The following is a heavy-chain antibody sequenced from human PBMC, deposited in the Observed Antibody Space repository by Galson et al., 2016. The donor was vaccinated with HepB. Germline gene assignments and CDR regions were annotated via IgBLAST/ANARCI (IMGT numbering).Heavy chain of an antibody. D-gene: IGHD6-6*01. Sequence: QSGAEVKKTGESLKIACTTSGYSFTKYWIGWVRQMPGKGLEWMGIIYPGDSDTRYSPSFQGQVTIPAYKSISTAYLPWSSLRASDTAVYYCARPGSLGARPEVDSDYWGQGSMGTVS. V-gene: IGHV5-51*01. CDR3: ARPGSLGARPEVDSDY. J-gene: IGHJ4*02. CDR1: GYSFTKYW. CDR2: IYPGDSDT.